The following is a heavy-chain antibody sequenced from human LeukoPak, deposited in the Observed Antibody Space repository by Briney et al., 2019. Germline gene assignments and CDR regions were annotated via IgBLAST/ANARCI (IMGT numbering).Heavy chain of an antibody. J-gene: IGHJ4*02. Sequence: SETLSLTCPVSGGSISSYYWSWIRQPAGKGLEWIGRIYTSGSTNYNPSLKSRVTMSVDTSKNQFSLKLSSVTAADTAVYYCAREGGYYDSSGYQEQIDYWGQGTLVTVPS. D-gene: IGHD3-22*01. CDR1: GGSISSYY. V-gene: IGHV4-4*07. CDR2: IYTSGST. CDR3: AREGGYYDSSGYQEQIDY.